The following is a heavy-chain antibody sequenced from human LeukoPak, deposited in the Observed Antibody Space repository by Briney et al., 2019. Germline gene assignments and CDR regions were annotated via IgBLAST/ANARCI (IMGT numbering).Heavy chain of an antibody. D-gene: IGHD3-22*01. Sequence: GGSLRLSCAASGFTFDDYAMHWVRQAPGKGLEWVSGISWNSGSIGYADSVKGRFTISRDNAKNSLYLQMNSLRAEDTALYYCAKDTGPWYYDSSGYYYFDYWGQGTLVTVSS. J-gene: IGHJ4*02. CDR1: GFTFDDYA. V-gene: IGHV3-9*01. CDR3: AKDTGPWYYDSSGYYYFDY. CDR2: ISWNSGSI.